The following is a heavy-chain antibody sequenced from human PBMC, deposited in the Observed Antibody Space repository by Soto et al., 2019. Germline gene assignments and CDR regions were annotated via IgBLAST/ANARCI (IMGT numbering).Heavy chain of an antibody. V-gene: IGHV1-46*03. CDR2: INPSGGST. Sequence: GASVKVSCKASGYTFTSYYMHWVRQAPGQGLEWMGIINPSGGSTSYAQKFQGRVTMTRDTSTSTVYMEPSSLRSEDTAVYYCARSPDGDYLPGDYASHWFDPWGQGTLVTVSS. J-gene: IGHJ5*02. CDR3: ARSPDGDYLPGDYASHWFDP. D-gene: IGHD4-17*01. CDR1: GYTFTSYY.